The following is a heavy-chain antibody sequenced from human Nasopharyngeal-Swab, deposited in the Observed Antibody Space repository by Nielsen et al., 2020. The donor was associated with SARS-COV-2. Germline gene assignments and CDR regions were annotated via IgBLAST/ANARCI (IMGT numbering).Heavy chain of an antibody. J-gene: IGHJ4*02. CDR3: ARGGYYGSGSYQN. CDR1: GGSISSGDYY. CDR2: IYHSGST. Sequence: SETLSLTCTVSGGSISSGDYYWSWVRQPPGKGLEWIGEIYHSGSTNYNPSLKSRVTISVDKSKNQFSLKLSSVTAADTAVYYCARGGYYGSGSYQNWGQGTLVTVSS. D-gene: IGHD3-10*01. V-gene: IGHV4-4*02.